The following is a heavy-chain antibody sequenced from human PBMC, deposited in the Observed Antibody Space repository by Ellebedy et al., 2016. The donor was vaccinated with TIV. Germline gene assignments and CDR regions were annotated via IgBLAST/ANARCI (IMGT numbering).Heavy chain of an antibody. CDR3: ARLSWYGDGMDV. CDR1: GFTFSSYS. D-gene: IGHD6-13*01. V-gene: IGHV3-21*01. CDR2: ISSSSSYI. Sequence: GGSLRLXXAASGFTFSSYSMNWVRQAPGKGLEWVSSISSSSSYIYYADSVKGRFTISRDNAKNSLYLQMNSLRAEDTAVYYCARLSWYGDGMDVWGQGTMVTVSS. J-gene: IGHJ6*02.